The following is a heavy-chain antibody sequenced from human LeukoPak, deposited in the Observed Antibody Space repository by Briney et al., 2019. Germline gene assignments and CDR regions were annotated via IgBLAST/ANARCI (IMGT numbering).Heavy chain of an antibody. V-gene: IGHV3-30-3*01. CDR2: ISYDGSNK. Sequence: GRSLRLSYAASGFTFSSYAMHWVRQAPGKGLEWVAVISYDGSNKYYADSVKGRFTISRDNSKNTLYLQMNSLRAEDTAVYYCASYCSSTSCYDYWGQGTLVTVSS. CDR3: ASYCSSTSCYDY. D-gene: IGHD2-2*01. J-gene: IGHJ4*02. CDR1: GFTFSSYA.